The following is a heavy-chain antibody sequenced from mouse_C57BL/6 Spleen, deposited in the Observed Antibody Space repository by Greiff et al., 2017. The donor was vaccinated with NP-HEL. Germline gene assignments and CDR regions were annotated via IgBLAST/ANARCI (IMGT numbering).Heavy chain of an antibody. V-gene: IGHV5-9*01. Sequence: EVQVVESGGGLVKPGGSLKLSCAASGFTFSSYTMSWVRQTPEKRLEWVATISGGGGNTYYPDSVKGRFTISRDNAKNTLYLQMSSLRSEDTALYYCARHEAFPFAYWGQGTLVTVSA. J-gene: IGHJ3*01. CDR1: GFTFSSYT. CDR3: ARHEAFPFAY. CDR2: ISGGGGNT. D-gene: IGHD3-2*02.